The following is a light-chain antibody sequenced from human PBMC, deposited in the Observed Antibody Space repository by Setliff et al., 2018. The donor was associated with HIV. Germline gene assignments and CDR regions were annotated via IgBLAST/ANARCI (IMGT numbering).Light chain of an antibody. J-gene: IGLJ1*01. CDR3: AVWDDRLSAYV. Sequence: QSVLTQPLSASGTPGQRVTISCSGSSSNIGRDNVYWYQQLPGTAPKLLIYNDYQRPSGVPDRFSGSKSGTSAPLAISGLRSEDEGDYYCAVWDDRLSAYVFGAGTKVTVL. CDR2: NDY. CDR1: SSNIGRDN. V-gene: IGLV1-47*01.